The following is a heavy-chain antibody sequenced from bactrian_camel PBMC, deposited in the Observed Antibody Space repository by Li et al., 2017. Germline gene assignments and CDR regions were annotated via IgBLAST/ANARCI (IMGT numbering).Heavy chain of an antibody. D-gene: IGHD2*01. CDR3: AADLGWCGSRPLQREFRN. J-gene: IGHJ4*01. Sequence: HVQLVESGGGSAQAGGSLRLSCAASGSGYISGTACMGWFRQVPGKEREGVAAIAPATGTTFYSDSVKGRFTISHVNANNTLHLQMNSLKAEDTAVYYCAADLGWCGSRPLQREFRNWGQGTQVTVS. CDR1: GSGYISGTAC. V-gene: IGHV3S54*01. CDR2: IAPATGTT.